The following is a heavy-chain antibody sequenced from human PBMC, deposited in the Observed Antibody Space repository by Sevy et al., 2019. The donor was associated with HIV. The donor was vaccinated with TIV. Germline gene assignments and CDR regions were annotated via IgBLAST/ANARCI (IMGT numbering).Heavy chain of an antibody. CDR1: GFSFSHYW. CDR2: IKQDESEK. Sequence: GESLKISCAASGFSFSHYWMHWVRQAPGKGLGWVANIKQDESEKYYVASVKGRFTISRDNAKNSVYLQMNSLIPEDTAIYYCARGNSGSFDYWGQGTLVTVSS. J-gene: IGHJ4*02. V-gene: IGHV3-7*04. CDR3: ARGNSGSFDY. D-gene: IGHD3-22*01.